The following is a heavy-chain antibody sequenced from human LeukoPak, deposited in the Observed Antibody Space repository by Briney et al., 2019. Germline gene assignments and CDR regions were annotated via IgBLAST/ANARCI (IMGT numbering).Heavy chain of an antibody. D-gene: IGHD4-17*01. J-gene: IGHJ5*02. CDR1: GGSISNYY. CDR2: IYYSGST. V-gene: IGHV4-59*01. Sequence: SETLSLTCTVSGGSISNYYWSWIRQPPGKGLEWIGYIYYSGSTNYNPSLKSRVTISVDTSKNQFSLKLSSVTAADTAVYYCAREGYGDYVGVGHNWFDPWGQGTLVTVSS. CDR3: AREGYGDYVGVGHNWFDP.